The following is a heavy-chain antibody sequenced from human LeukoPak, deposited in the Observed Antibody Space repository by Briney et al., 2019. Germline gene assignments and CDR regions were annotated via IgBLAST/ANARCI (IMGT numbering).Heavy chain of an antibody. CDR2: FYTSGST. J-gene: IGHJ4*02. CDR1: GDSISSGSYY. Sequence: SETLSLTCTVSGDSISSGSYYWSWIRQPAGKGLEWIGRFYTSGSTNYNPSLKSRVTISVDTSKNQFSLKLSSVTAADTAVYYCARGGLIAAAGIVDYWGQGTLVTVSS. CDR3: ARGGLIAAAGIVDY. V-gene: IGHV4-61*02. D-gene: IGHD6-13*01.